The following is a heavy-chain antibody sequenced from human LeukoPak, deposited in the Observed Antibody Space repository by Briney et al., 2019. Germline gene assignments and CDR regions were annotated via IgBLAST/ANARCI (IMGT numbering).Heavy chain of an antibody. CDR2: IRGSGGST. J-gene: IGHJ4*02. D-gene: IGHD3-22*01. Sequence: GGSLRLSCAASGFTFSNYAMNWVRRAPGKGLEWVSGIRGSGGSTYYADSVKGRFTISRDNSKNTLFLQMNSLRAEDTAVYYCARGITMIWFDYWGQGTLVTVSS. CDR1: GFTFSNYA. V-gene: IGHV3-23*01. CDR3: ARGITMIWFDY.